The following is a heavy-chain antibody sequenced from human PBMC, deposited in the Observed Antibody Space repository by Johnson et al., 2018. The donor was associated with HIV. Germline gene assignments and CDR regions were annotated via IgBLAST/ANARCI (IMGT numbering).Heavy chain of an antibody. V-gene: IGHV3-30*03. J-gene: IGHJ3*02. CDR2: ISYDGSNK. Sequence: QVQLVESGGGVVQPGRSLRLSCAASGFIFSNYGMHWVRQAPGKGLEWVAIISYDGSNKYYADSVKGRFTISRDNSKNTLYLQMNSLRAEDTAVYYCARLSVAGDAFDIWGQGTMVTVSS. CDR3: ARLSVAGDAFDI. CDR1: GFIFSNYG. D-gene: IGHD6-19*01.